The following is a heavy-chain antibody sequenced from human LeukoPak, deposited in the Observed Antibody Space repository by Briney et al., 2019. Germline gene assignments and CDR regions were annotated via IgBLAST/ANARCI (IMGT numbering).Heavy chain of an antibody. CDR3: AKVRASSWLGAFDI. CDR1: GFTFDDYA. D-gene: IGHD6-13*01. J-gene: IGHJ3*02. V-gene: IGHV3-43*02. CDR2: ISGDGGST. Sequence: PGGSLRLSCAASGFTFDDYALHWVRQAPGKGLEWVSLISGDGGSTYYADSVKGRFTISRDNSKNSLYLQMNSLRTEDTALYYCAKVRASSWLGAFDIWGQGTMVTVSS.